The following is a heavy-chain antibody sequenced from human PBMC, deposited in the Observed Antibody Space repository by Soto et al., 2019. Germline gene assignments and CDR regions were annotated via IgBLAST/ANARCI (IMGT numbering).Heavy chain of an antibody. CDR3: ARRPLRYWPYNGAGPDDY. CDR1: GYTFTSYG. V-gene: IGHV1-18*01. CDR2: ISAYNGNT. D-gene: IGHD3-9*01. Sequence: QVQLVQSGAEVKKPGASVKVSCKASGYTFTSYGISWVRQAPGQGLEWMGWISAYNGNTNYAQKLQGRVTMTTDTATSTAYMELRSLRSDDPAVYYCARRPLRYWPYNGAGPDDYWGQGTLVTVSS. J-gene: IGHJ4*02.